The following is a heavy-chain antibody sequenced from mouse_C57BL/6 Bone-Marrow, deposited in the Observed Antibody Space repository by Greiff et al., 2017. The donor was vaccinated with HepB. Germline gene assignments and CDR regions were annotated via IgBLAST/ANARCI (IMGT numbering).Heavy chain of an antibody. V-gene: IGHV1-7*01. D-gene: IGHD1-1*01. CDR3: ARWTTTVVAPYYFDY. CDR2: INPSSGYT. CDR1: GYTFTSYW. Sequence: QVQLQQSGPELVKPGDSVKLSCKASGYTFTSYWMHWVKQRPGQGLEWIGYINPSSGYTKYNQKFKDKATLTADKSSSTAYMQLSSLTYEDSAVYYCARWTTTVVAPYYFDYWGQGTTLTVSS. J-gene: IGHJ2*01.